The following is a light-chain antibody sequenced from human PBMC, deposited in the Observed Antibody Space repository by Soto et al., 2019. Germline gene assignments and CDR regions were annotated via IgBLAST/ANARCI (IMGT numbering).Light chain of an antibody. J-gene: IGKJ4*01. V-gene: IGKV3-11*01. CDR2: DAS. CDR1: QSVNNY. CDR3: QQRGTSPLLT. Sequence: EIVLKQSPGTLSLSPGERATLSCRASQSVNNYLAWYQQKPGQAPRLLIYDASNRATGIPPRFSGSGSGTDVTLTIRSLEPEESAVYSWQQRGTSPLLTFGGGTRVEI.